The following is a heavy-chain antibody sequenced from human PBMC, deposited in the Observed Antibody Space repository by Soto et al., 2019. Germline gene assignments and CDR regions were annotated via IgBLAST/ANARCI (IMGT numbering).Heavy chain of an antibody. CDR1: GYNFNNYW. J-gene: IGHJ5*02. CDR3: ARGYFDSGHGYDL. D-gene: IGHD3-10*01. V-gene: IGHV5-51*01. Sequence: GESLKISCQGSGYNFNNYWIFWVRQMPGKGLEWMGIIYPGDSDTRYSPSFQGHVSFSVDNSINTVYLQWTSLKTTDTGIYFCARGYFDSGHGYDLWGQGTLVTVSS. CDR2: IYPGDSDT.